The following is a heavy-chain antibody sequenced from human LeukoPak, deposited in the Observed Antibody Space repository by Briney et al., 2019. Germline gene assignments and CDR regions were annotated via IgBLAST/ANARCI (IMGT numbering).Heavy chain of an antibody. V-gene: IGHV4-59*01. J-gene: IGHJ4*02. CDR2: ISYSGST. CDR1: GASTSTYY. Sequence: SETLSLTCTVSGASTSTYYWSWIRQPPGKGLEWIGYISYSGSTNFNPSLKSRVTISVDTSKNQFSLRLNSVTAADTAVFYCATYSNDFWSGQHFFDFWGQGILVTVSS. D-gene: IGHD3-3*01. CDR3: ATYSNDFWSGQHFFDF.